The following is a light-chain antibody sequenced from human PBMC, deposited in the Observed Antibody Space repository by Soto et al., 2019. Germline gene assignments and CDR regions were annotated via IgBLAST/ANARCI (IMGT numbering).Light chain of an antibody. CDR2: GAS. Sequence: EIVLTQSPGTLSLSPGERATLSCRAGQSVSSTYLAWFQQKPGQAPRLLIFGASSRATGIPDRFSGGGSGTDFTLTISRLEPEDFAVYYCQHYGRSPPWTFGQGTKVDIK. V-gene: IGKV3-20*01. CDR1: QSVSSTY. CDR3: QHYGRSPPWT. J-gene: IGKJ1*01.